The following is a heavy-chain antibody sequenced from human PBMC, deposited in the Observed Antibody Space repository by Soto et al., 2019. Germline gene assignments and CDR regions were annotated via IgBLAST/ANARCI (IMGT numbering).Heavy chain of an antibody. V-gene: IGHV1-46*01. CDR3: ARVRNREYSSGWYGDYYYGMDV. CDR1: GYTFTSYY. D-gene: IGHD6-19*01. CDR2: INPSGGST. Sequence: QVQLVQSGAEVKKPGASVKVSCKASGYTFTSYYMHWVRQAPGQGLEWMGIINPSGGSTSYAQKFQGRVTMTRDTSTSTGYMELSSLRYEDTAVYYCARVRNREYSSGWYGDYYYGMDVWGQGTTVTVSS. J-gene: IGHJ6*02.